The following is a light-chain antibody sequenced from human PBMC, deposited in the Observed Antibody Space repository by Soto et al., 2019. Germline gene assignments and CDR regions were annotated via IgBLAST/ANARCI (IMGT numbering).Light chain of an antibody. CDR3: QQFNNYPLT. Sequence: IQMPQSPSTLSASVGGRITITCLASQSISSLLSWYKQKPGKAPKLLIYAASALESGVPSRFSGSGSGTDFTLTISSLQPEDFATYYCQQFNNYPLTFGGGTKVDI. J-gene: IGKJ4*01. V-gene: IGKV1-5*01. CDR1: QSISSL. CDR2: AAS.